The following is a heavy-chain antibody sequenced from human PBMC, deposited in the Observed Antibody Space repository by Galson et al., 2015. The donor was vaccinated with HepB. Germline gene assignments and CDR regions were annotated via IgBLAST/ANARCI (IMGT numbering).Heavy chain of an antibody. V-gene: IGHV2-5*02. CDR3: AHRLAVSSSWFLGFDP. CDR2: LYWDDGK. J-gene: IGHJ5*02. CDR1: GFSLSTSGVG. D-gene: IGHD6-13*01. Sequence: PALVKPTQTLTLTCTFSGFSLSTSGVGVGWIRQPPGKALEWLALLYWDDGKRYSPSLKSRLTITKDTSKNQVVLTMTNMDPVDTAIYYCAHRLAVSSSWFLGFDPWGQGTLVTVSS.